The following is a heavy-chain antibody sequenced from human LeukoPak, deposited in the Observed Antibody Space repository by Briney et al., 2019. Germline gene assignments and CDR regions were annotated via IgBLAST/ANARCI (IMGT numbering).Heavy chain of an antibody. CDR3: ARGSTPYCSGGSCYGGLFRY. CDR2: INHSGST. J-gene: IGHJ4*02. CDR1: GGSFSGYY. Sequence: SETLSLTCAVYGGSFSGYYWSWIRQPPGKGLEWIGEINHSGSTNYNPSLKSRVTISVDTSKNQFSLKLSSVTAADTAVYYCARGSTPYCSGGSCYGGLFRYWGQGTLVTVSS. D-gene: IGHD2-15*01. V-gene: IGHV4-34*01.